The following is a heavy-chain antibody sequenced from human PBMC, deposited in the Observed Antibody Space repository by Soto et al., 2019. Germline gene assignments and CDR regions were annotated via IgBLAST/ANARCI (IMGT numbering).Heavy chain of an antibody. CDR3: ARGVPGYSYGRGYYYYGMDV. J-gene: IGHJ6*02. Sequence: QTLSLTCAISGDSVSSNSAAWNWIRQSPSRGLEWLGRTYYRSKWYNDYAVSVKSRITINPDTSKNQFSLQLNSVTPEDTTVYYCARGVPGYSYGRGYYYYGMDVWGQGTTVTVSS. CDR2: TYYRSKWYN. D-gene: IGHD5-18*01. CDR1: GDSVSSNSAA. V-gene: IGHV6-1*01.